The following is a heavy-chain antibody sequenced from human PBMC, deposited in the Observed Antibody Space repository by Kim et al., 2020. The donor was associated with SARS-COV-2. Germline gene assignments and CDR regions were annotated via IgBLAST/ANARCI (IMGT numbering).Heavy chain of an antibody. V-gene: IGHV3-15*01. Sequence: GGSLRLSCAASGFTFSNAWMSWVRQAPVKGLEWVGRIKSKTDGGTTDYAAPVKGRFTISRDDSKNTLYLQMNSLKTEDTAVYYCTTDSRVPARGFDYWGQGTLVTVSS. CDR3: TTDSRVPARGFDY. D-gene: IGHD2-2*01. J-gene: IGHJ4*02. CDR2: IKSKTDGGTT. CDR1: GFTFSNAW.